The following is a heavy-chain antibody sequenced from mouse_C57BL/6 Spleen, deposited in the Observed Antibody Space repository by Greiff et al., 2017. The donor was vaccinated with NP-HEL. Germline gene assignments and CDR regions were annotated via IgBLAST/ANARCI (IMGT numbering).Heavy chain of an antibody. V-gene: IGHV1-18*01. D-gene: IGHD2-3*01. J-gene: IGHJ1*03. CDR1: GYTFTDYN. Sequence: SGPELVKPGASVKIPCKASGYTFTDYNMDWVKQSHGKSLEWIGDINPNNGGTIYNQKFKGKATLTVDKSSSTAYMELRSLTSEDTAVYYCARSLLMRWYFDVWGTGTTVTVSS. CDR2: INPNNGGT. CDR3: ARSLLMRWYFDV.